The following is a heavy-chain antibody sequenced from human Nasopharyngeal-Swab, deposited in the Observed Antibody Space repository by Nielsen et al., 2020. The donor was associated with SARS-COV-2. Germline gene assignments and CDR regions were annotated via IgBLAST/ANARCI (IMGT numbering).Heavy chain of an antibody. CDR2: INHSGST. D-gene: IGHD2-2*01. CDR3: AREVVVVPAALNYYYYMDV. J-gene: IGHJ6*03. Sequence: SETLSLTCAVYGGSFSGYYWSWIRQPPGKGLEWIGEINHSGSTNYNPSLKSRVTISVDTSKNQFSLKLSSVTAADTAVCYCAREVVVVPAALNYYYYMDVWGKGTTVTVSS. CDR1: GGSFSGYY. V-gene: IGHV4-34*01.